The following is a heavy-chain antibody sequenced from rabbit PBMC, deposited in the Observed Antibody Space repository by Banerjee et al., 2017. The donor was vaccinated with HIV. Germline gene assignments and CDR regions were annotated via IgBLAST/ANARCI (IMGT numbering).Heavy chain of an antibody. CDR3: ARGLDGGATDNF. J-gene: IGHJ3*01. V-gene: IGHV1S45*01. Sequence: QEQLEESGGDLVKPEGSLTLTCTASAFSFSNNYVMCWVRQAPGKGLEWIGCGYTDSSNTWYADWAKGRFTISKTSSTTVTLQVTSLTAADTATYFCARGLDGGATDNFWGQGTLVTVS. CDR1: AFSFSNNYV. CDR2: GYTDSSNT. D-gene: IGHD2-1*01.